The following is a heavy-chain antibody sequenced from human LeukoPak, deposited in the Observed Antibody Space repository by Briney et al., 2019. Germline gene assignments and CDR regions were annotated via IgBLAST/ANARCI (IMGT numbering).Heavy chain of an antibody. J-gene: IGHJ4*02. Sequence: GASVKISCKASGYTFTNFAISWVRQAPGQGLEWMGWISAYTFDTDYAENLQGRVTMTTDTSTSTAYMELRSLRSDDTAVYYCARDLGRLEYSSVYYFDYWGQGTLVTVSS. CDR1: GYTFTNFA. CDR2: ISAYTFDT. V-gene: IGHV1-18*01. CDR3: ARDLGRLEYSSVYYFDY. D-gene: IGHD6-6*01.